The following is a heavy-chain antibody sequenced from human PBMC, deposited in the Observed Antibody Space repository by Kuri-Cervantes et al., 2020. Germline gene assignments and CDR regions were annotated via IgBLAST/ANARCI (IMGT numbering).Heavy chain of an antibody. J-gene: IGHJ6*03. CDR2: IDWDDDK. V-gene: IGHV2-70*04. CDR3: ARDTVTTAADYYYYKDV. D-gene: IGHD4-17*01. Sequence: SGPTLVKPPQTLTLTCTFSWFSLSPSGMRVGWIRQPPGKALEWLSRIDWDDDKVYSTSPKTRLTISKDTSKNQEVLTMTNMDPVDTATYYCARDTVTTAADYYYYKDVWGKGTTVTVSS. CDR1: WFSLSPSGMR.